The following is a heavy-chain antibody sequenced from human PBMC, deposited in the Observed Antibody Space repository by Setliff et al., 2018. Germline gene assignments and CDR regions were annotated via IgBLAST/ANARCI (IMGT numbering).Heavy chain of an antibody. Sequence: PSETLSLTCTVSGGSMNSGSYYWSFIRQPAGKGLEWIGQIYTSWSTNYNPSLKSRVTMSVDTSKNQFSLKLSSVTAADTAVYYCARMSGFLYIDVWGKGTTVTVSS. V-gene: IGHV4-61*09. D-gene: IGHD3-3*01. CDR3: ARMSGFLYIDV. CDR2: IYTSWST. J-gene: IGHJ6*03. CDR1: GGSMNSGSYY.